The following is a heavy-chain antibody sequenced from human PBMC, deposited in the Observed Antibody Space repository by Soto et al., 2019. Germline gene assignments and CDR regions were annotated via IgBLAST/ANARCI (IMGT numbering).Heavy chain of an antibody. D-gene: IGHD2-21*02. Sequence: EVQLVESGGGLVQPGGSLKLSCAASGFTFSGSAMHWVRQASGKGLEWVGRIRSKANSYATAYAASVKGRFTISRDDSKNTAYLQMNSLKTEDTAVYYCTSTAFGYYYYYGMDVWGQGTTVTVSS. V-gene: IGHV3-73*01. CDR2: IRSKANSYAT. CDR1: GFTFSGSA. J-gene: IGHJ6*02. CDR3: TSTAFGYYYYYGMDV.